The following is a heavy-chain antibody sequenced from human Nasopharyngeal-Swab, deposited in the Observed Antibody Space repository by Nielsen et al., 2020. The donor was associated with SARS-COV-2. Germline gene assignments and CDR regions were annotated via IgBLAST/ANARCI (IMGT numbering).Heavy chain of an antibody. J-gene: IGHJ4*02. Sequence: SETLSLTCTLSAGSITSSTYYWAWIRQPPGKGLEWIGSIYYGGSTYYNPSLKSRVTIAVDTSKNQFSLKLSSVTAADTDVYYCATLSSSWYEYYFDYWGQGTLVTVSS. CDR1: AGSITSSTYY. CDR3: ATLSSSWYEYYFDY. D-gene: IGHD6-13*01. CDR2: IYYGGST. V-gene: IGHV4-39*01.